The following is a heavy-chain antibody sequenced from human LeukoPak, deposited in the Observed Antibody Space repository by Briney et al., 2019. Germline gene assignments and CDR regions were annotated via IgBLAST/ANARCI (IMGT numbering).Heavy chain of an antibody. J-gene: IGHJ4*02. CDR2: IYYSGST. Sequence: SETLSLTCTVSGGSVSSGSYYWSWIRQPPGKRLEWIGYIYYSGSTNYNPSLKSRVTISVDTSKNQFSLKLSSVTAADTAVYYCARDPYYGAGSPNWGQGTLVTVSS. D-gene: IGHD3-10*01. V-gene: IGHV4-61*01. CDR3: ARDPYYGAGSPN. CDR1: GGSVSSGSYY.